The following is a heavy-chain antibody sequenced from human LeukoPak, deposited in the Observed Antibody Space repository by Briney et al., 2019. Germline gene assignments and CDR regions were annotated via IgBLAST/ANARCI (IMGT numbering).Heavy chain of an antibody. CDR3: ARSHRSYYYYYMDV. J-gene: IGHJ6*03. Sequence: GASVKVSCKASGGTFSSYGISWVRQAPGQGLEWMGGIIPIFGTANYAQKFQGRVTITADESTSTAYMELSSLRSEDTAVYYCARSHRSYYYYYMDVWGKGTTVKISS. CDR1: GGTFSSYG. V-gene: IGHV1-69*13. CDR2: IIPIFGTA.